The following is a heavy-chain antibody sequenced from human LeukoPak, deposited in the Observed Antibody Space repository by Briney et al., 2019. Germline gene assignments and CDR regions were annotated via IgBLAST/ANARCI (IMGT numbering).Heavy chain of an antibody. CDR2: ISSSGSTI. CDR1: GFTFSSYE. J-gene: IGHJ6*03. Sequence: PGGSLRLSCAASGFTFSSYEMNWVRQAPGKGLEWVSYISSSGSTIYYADSVKGRFTISRDNSKNTLYLQMNGLRAEDTAVYYCAKDGCSDCAPFVDYYYYMDVWGKGTTVTVSS. V-gene: IGHV3-48*03. D-gene: IGHD2-21*02. CDR3: AKDGCSDCAPFVDYYYYMDV.